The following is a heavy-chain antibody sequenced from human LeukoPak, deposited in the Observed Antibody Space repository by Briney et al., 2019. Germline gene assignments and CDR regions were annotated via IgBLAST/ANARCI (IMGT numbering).Heavy chain of an antibody. CDR3: AKASGSSGYYYWYFDL. CDR2: ISWNSGSI. V-gene: IGHV3-9*03. J-gene: IGHJ2*01. D-gene: IGHD3-22*01. CDR1: GFTFDDYA. Sequence: GRSLRLSCAASGFTFDDYAMHWVRQAPGKGLEWVSGISWNSGSIGYADSVKGRFTISRDNAKNSLYLQMNSLRAEDMAFYYCAKASGSSGYYYWYFDLWGRGTLVTVSS.